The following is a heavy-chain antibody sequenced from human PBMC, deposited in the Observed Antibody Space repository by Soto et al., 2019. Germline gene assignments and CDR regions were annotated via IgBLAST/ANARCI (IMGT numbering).Heavy chain of an antibody. CDR1: GFTFNRYA. D-gene: IGHD6-13*01. CDR2: ISGGVDST. J-gene: IGHJ6*02. Sequence: GSLRISCATPGFTFNRYAFHWVRPAPGKGLEWVSAISGGVDSTFYADSVKGRFTISRDNSKNIQYLQMNNLRAEDTAIYYCAVGRVAATPYHYYSGMDVWGQGTTVTVSS. CDR3: AVGRVAATPYHYYSGMDV. V-gene: IGHV3-23*01.